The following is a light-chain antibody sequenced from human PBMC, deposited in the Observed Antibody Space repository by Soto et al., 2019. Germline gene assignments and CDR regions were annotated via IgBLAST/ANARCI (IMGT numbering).Light chain of an antibody. CDR3: SSYTSTRTLYV. J-gene: IGLJ1*01. CDR2: DVS. CDR1: SSDIGGYNY. V-gene: IGLV2-14*03. Sequence: QSALTQPASVSGSPGQSITISCTGTSSDIGGYNYVSWYQQLPGKVPKLIIYDVSNRPSGVSDRFSGSKSGNAASLTISGLQAEDEADDYCSSYTSTRTLYVFGTGTKVTVL.